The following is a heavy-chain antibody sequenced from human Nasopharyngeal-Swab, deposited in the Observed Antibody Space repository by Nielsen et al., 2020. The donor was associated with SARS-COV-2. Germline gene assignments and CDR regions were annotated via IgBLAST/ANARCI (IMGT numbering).Heavy chain of an antibody. CDR3: VKNKKVYSSYYYAIDV. Sequence: SLKISCAASGFTFYAYAMHWVRQAPGKGLELVAFISWNRGAIVYADSVKGRFTISRDNAKNSLYLQMNSLRTEDTALYYCVKNKKVYSSYYYAIDVWGQGNTVTVSS. D-gene: IGHD3-22*01. J-gene: IGHJ6*02. CDR1: GFTFYAYA. V-gene: IGHV3-9*01. CDR2: ISWNRGAI.